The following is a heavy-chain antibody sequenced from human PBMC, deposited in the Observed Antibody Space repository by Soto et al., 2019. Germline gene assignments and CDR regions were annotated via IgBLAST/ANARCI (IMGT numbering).Heavy chain of an antibody. CDR2: IYWDADK. J-gene: IGHJ5*02. D-gene: IGHD3-3*01. Sequence: QITLKESGPTLVKPTQTLTLTCTFSGFSLSTSGVGVGWIRQPPAKALEWLALIYWDADKRYSPSLKSRLTITKDTSKNTVVLTMNNMDPVDISTYYCAHRKTYYDFWSGYFETGPGDDWFDPWGQGTLVTVSS. CDR3: AHRKTYYDFWSGYFETGPGDDWFDP. CDR1: GFSLSTSGVG. V-gene: IGHV2-5*02.